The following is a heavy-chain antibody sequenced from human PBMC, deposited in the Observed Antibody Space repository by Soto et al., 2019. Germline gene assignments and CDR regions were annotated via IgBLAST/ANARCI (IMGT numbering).Heavy chain of an antibody. Sequence: EVQLVESGGGLVQPGGSLRLSCAASGFTVSNNYMTWVRQAPGKGLEWVSVIYSGGSTYYAGSVRGRFTISRDNSKNTLYLQMSSLRAEDTAVYYCARARFGGLAAIFADCWGQGTLVTVSS. CDR2: IYSGGST. J-gene: IGHJ4*02. CDR1: GFTVSNNY. CDR3: ARARFGGLAAIFADC. D-gene: IGHD5-12*01. V-gene: IGHV3-66*01.